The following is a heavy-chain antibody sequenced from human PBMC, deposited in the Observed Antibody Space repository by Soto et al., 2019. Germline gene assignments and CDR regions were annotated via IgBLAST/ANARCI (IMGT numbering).Heavy chain of an antibody. Sequence: EVQLVESGGGLVQPGGSLRLSCAASGFTFSSYSMNWVRQAPGKGLEWVAYISRGSNTIYYGDSVKGRFTISRDNAKNSLYLQMHSLRDEDTAVYYCARVVYSSPVGYWGQGTLLTVSS. CDR2: ISRGSNTI. J-gene: IGHJ4*02. CDR3: ARVVYSSPVGY. V-gene: IGHV3-48*02. CDR1: GFTFSSYS. D-gene: IGHD2-15*01.